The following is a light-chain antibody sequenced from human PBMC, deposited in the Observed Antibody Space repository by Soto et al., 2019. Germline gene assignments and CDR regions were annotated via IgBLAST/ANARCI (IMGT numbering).Light chain of an antibody. Sequence: EIVLTQSPGTLSLSPGERATLSCRASQTVRSIYLAWYQQKPGQAPRLLIYGASSRATGIPDRFSGSGSGTDFTLTISRLEPADFAVYYCQQYGSSQYTFGQGTKLEIK. CDR2: GAS. CDR1: QTVRSIY. CDR3: QQYGSSQYT. V-gene: IGKV3-20*01. J-gene: IGKJ2*01.